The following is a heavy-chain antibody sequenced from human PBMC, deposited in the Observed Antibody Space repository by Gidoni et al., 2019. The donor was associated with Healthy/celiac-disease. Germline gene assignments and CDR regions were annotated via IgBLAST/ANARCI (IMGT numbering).Heavy chain of an antibody. V-gene: IGHV3-30*01. CDR2: ISYDGSNK. D-gene: IGHD3-10*01. J-gene: IGHJ3*02. Sequence: QVQLVESGGGVVQPGRSLSLSCAASGFTVSRYAMHWVRQAPGKGLEWVAVISYDGSNKYYADSVKARFTISRDNSKNTLYLQMNSLRAEDTAVYYCASNYGSGPDAFDIWGQGTMVTVFS. CDR1: GFTVSRYA. CDR3: ASNYGSGPDAFDI.